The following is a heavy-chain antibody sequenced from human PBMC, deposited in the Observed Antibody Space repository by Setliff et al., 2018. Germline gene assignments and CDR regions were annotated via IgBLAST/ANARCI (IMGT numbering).Heavy chain of an antibody. J-gene: IGHJ4*02. D-gene: IGHD3-22*01. Sequence: PGGSLRLSCAASGFTFSSFEMNWVRQAPGKGLEWVSYISSRGSTILNADSVKGRFTISRDNAKKSLYLQMNSLRAEDTAVYYCAREPHDSSGPDYWGQGTLVTVSS. CDR3: AREPHDSSGPDY. CDR1: GFTFSSFE. CDR2: ISSRGSTI. V-gene: IGHV3-48*03.